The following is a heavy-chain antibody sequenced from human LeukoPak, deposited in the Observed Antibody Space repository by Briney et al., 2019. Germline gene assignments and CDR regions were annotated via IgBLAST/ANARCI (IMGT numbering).Heavy chain of an antibody. D-gene: IGHD3-9*01. J-gene: IGHJ4*02. CDR3: ARLFGYYDILTGRDY. CDR1: GGSISSSS. V-gene: IGHV3-21*01. Sequence: ETLSLTCTVSGGSISSSSYYWGWIRQAPGKGLEWVSSISSSSSYIYYADSVKGRFTISRDNAKNSLYLQMNSLRAEDTAVYYCARLFGYYDILTGRDYWGQGTLVTVSS. CDR2: ISSSSSYI.